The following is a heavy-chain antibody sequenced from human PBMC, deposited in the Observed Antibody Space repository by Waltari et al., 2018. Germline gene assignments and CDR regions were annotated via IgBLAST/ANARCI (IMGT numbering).Heavy chain of an antibody. D-gene: IGHD3-22*01. V-gene: IGHV3-7*01. J-gene: IGHJ3*02. Sequence: EVQLVESGGGLVQPGGSLRLSCAASGFTLSRYWMSWVRQAPGKGLEWVANIMTDGSEEYYVDSVRGRFTISRDNAKNSLYLQMNSLRPEDTAVYYCARDQWFAFDIWGHGTMVTVSS. CDR1: GFTLSRYW. CDR3: ARDQWFAFDI. CDR2: IMTDGSEE.